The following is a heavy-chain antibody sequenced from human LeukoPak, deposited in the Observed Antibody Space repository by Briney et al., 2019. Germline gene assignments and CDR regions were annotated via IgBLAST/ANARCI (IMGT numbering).Heavy chain of an antibody. D-gene: IGHD6-6*01. V-gene: IGHV3-30*02. CDR1: GFTFSTYG. J-gene: IGHJ4*02. CDR3: AKERIAAPFFGLPDY. Sequence: GGSLRLSCAASGFTFSTYGMHWVRQAPGKGLEWVSFIRYDGSNKYYADSVKGRFTISRDNSKNTLYLQMNSLKPEDTAVFYCAKERIAAPFFGLPDYWGQGTLVTVSS. CDR2: IRYDGSNK.